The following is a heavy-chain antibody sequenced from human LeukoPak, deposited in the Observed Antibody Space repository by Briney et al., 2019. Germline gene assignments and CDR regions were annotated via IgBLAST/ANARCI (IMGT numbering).Heavy chain of an antibody. J-gene: IGHJ4*02. Sequence: SQTLSLTCAISGDSFSSNSAAWNWIRQSPSRGLEWLGRTYYRSSRYNDYAVSVRGRITINPDTSKNQVSLQVNSVTPEDTAVYYCARARYYHDGSGYYHFDYWGQGTLVTVSS. CDR3: ARARYYHDGSGYYHFDY. CDR2: TYYRSSRYN. CDR1: GDSFSSNSAA. V-gene: IGHV6-1*01. D-gene: IGHD3-22*01.